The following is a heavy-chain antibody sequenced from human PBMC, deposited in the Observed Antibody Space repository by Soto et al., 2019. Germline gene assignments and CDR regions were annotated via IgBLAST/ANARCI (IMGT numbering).Heavy chain of an antibody. V-gene: IGHV1-69*04. D-gene: IGHD3-3*01. CDR2: IIPILGIA. J-gene: IGHJ3*02. CDR1: GGTFSSYT. CDR3: ARDLRNYDFWSGHDAFDI. Sequence: SVKVSCKASGGTFSSYTIIWVRQAPGQGLEWMGRIIPILGIANDAQKFQGRVTITADKSTSTAYMELSSLRSEDTAVYYCARDLRNYDFWSGHDAFDIWGQGKMVTVS.